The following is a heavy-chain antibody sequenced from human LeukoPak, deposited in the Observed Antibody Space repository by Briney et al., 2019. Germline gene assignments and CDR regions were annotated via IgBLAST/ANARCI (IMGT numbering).Heavy chain of an antibody. CDR2: ISYSGST. J-gene: IGHJ4*02. CDR3: ARRRLGNYDLDY. CDR1: GGSISSYY. Sequence: SETLSLTCTVSGGSISSYYWSWIRQPPGKGLEYIGYISYSGSTNYNPSLKSRVTISVDTSKNQFSLKLSSVTAADTAVYYCARRRLGNYDLDYWGQGTQVTVSS. V-gene: IGHV4-59*08. D-gene: IGHD1-7*01.